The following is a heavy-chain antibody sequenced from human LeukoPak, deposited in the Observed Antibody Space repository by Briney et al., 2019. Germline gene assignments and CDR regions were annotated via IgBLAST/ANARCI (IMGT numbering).Heavy chain of an antibody. CDR1: GFTLSNYC. Sequence: PGGSLRLSCAASGFTLSNYCMNWVRQAPGRGLEWVSSISSSSSYIYYADSVKGRFTISRDNAKNSLYLQMNSMRDEDTAVYYCARAPGDYYYYYYAMDVWGQGTTVTVSS. D-gene: IGHD4-17*01. CDR3: ARAPGDYYYYYYAMDV. J-gene: IGHJ6*02. CDR2: ISSSSSYI. V-gene: IGHV3-21*01.